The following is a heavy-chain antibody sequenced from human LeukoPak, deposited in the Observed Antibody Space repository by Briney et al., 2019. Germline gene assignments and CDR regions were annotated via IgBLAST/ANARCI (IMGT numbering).Heavy chain of an antibody. Sequence: ASVKVSCKASGYTFTSYGISWVRQAPGQGLEWMGWISAYNGNTNYAQKLQGRVTMNTDTSTSTAYMELRSLRSDDTAVYYCTSGYDFWSGYLYWGQGTLVTVSS. D-gene: IGHD3-3*01. J-gene: IGHJ4*02. CDR1: GYTFTSYG. V-gene: IGHV1-18*01. CDR2: ISAYNGNT. CDR3: TSGYDFWSGYLY.